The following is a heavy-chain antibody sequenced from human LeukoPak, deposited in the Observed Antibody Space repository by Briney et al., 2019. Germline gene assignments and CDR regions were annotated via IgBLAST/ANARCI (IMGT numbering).Heavy chain of an antibody. J-gene: IGHJ4*02. CDR3: AKYGNSGWVIDN. D-gene: IGHD6-19*01. CDR2: IYYAGGT. CDR1: GGSIGSDY. V-gene: IGHV4-59*08. Sequence: PSETLSLTCIVSGGSIGSDYWTWIRQPPRNGLEYIGYIYYAGGTNFNRSLKSRVTISVDTSKNQFSLKLSSVTAADTAVYFCAKYGNSGWVIDNWGQGTLVTVSS.